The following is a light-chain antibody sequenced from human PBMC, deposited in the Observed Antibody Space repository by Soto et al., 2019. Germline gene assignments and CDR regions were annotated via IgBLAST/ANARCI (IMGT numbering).Light chain of an antibody. CDR1: SSNIGAGYD. CDR2: RNS. CDR3: QSYDTSVNGL. V-gene: IGLV1-40*01. Sequence: QSVLTQPPSVSAARGQRVTSSCIGSSSNIGAGYDVHWYQQLPGRAPKLLISRNSNRPSGVPDRFSASKSGTSATLAITGLQAEDEADYYCQSYDTSVNGLFGGGTKLTVL. J-gene: IGLJ3*02.